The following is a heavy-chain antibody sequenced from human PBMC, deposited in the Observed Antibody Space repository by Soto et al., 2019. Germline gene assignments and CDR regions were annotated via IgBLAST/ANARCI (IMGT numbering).Heavy chain of an antibody. CDR1: GDTFPSSG. D-gene: IGHD2-15*01. Sequence: ASVKFSCKASGDTFPSSGSSWVRQAPGQKLEWMGWISAYNGNTNYAQKLQGRVTMTTDTPTSTAYMELRSLRADDTAVYYCARVGMVAATRTHYYSYGLDVWG. CDR2: ISAYNGNT. CDR3: ARVGMVAATRTHYYSYGLDV. V-gene: IGHV1-18*01. J-gene: IGHJ6*04.